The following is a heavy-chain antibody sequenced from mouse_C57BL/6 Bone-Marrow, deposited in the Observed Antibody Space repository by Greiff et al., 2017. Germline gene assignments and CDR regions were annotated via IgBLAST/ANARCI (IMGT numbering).Heavy chain of an antibody. J-gene: IGHJ3*01. V-gene: IGHV1-69*01. D-gene: IGHD1-1*01. Sequence: QVQLQQPGAELVMPGASVKLSCKASGYTFTSYWMHWVKQRPGQGLEWIGEIDPSDSYTNYNQKFKGKSTLTVDKSSSTAYMQLSSLTSEDSAVYDCEREPPHYCGSRYWVAYWGQGTLVTVSA. CDR1: GYTFTSYW. CDR3: EREPPHYCGSRYWVAY. CDR2: IDPSDSYT.